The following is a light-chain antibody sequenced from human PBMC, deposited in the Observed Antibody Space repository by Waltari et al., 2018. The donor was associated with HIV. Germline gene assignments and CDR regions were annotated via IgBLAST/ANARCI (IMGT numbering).Light chain of an antibody. V-gene: IGLV2-11*01. CDR2: DVV. J-gene: IGLJ1*01. CDR1: SSDVGSYKY. CDR3: CSYTGTYTRYV. Sequence: QSALTQPRSVSGSPGQSVTISCTGTSSDVGSYKYVSWYQLRPGKAPKLIIHDVVKRPSGVPDRFSGSKSGNTASLTISGLQAEDEADYYCCSYTGTYTRYVFGTGAKVTVL.